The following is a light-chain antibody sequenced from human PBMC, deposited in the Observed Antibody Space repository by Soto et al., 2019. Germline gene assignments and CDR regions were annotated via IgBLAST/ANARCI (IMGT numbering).Light chain of an antibody. CDR3: MQALQTPPT. J-gene: IGKJ2*01. V-gene: IGKV2-28*01. CDR1: QSLLHSNGYNY. Sequence: DIVMTQSPLSLPVTPGEPASISCRSSQSLLHSNGYNYLDWYLQKPGQSPQLLIYWGSNRASGGPDRFSGSGSGTDFTLKISRVEAEDVGVYYCMQALQTPPTFGQGTKLEIK. CDR2: WGS.